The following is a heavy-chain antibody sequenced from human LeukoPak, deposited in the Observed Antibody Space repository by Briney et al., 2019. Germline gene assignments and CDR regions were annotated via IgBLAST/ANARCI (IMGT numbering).Heavy chain of an antibody. D-gene: IGHD3-22*01. J-gene: IGHJ3*01. V-gene: IGHV3-21*01. Sequence: GGSLRLSCAASGFTFSSYAMSWVRQAPGKGLDWVSSISPTSAYIYYQDSVKGRFTSSRDDAKNSLYLEMDSLRAEDTAVYYCARTIYYYESTSYFSDAFDVWGQGTMVTVSS. CDR2: ISPTSAYI. CDR3: ARTIYYYESTSYFSDAFDV. CDR1: GFTFSSYA.